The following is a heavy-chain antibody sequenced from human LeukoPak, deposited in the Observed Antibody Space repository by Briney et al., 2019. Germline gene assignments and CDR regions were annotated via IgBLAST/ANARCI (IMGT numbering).Heavy chain of an antibody. CDR2: IRSKANDYAT. V-gene: IGHV3-73*01. CDR1: GFPFSVSA. Sequence: GGSLRLSCAASGFPFSVSAIHWVRQASGKGLEWIGRIRSKANDYATAYAASVRGRFTISRDDSKNTAYLQMNSLKTEDTAIYYCTRLKLRDWYFDLWGRGALVTVSS. J-gene: IGHJ2*01. CDR3: TRLKLRDWYFDL.